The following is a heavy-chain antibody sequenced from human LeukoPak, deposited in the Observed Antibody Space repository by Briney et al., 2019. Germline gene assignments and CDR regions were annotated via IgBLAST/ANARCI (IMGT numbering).Heavy chain of an antibody. J-gene: IGHJ5*02. CDR2: IIPIFGTA. CDR3: ARDSPGLYDSSGYRSYNWFDP. Sequence: SVKVSCKASGGTFSSHAISWVRQAPGQGLEWMGGIIPIFGTANYAQKFQGRVTITTDESTSTAYMELSSLRSEDTAVYYCARDSPGLYDSSGYRSYNWFDPWGQGTLVTVSS. CDR1: GGTFSSHA. D-gene: IGHD3-22*01. V-gene: IGHV1-69*05.